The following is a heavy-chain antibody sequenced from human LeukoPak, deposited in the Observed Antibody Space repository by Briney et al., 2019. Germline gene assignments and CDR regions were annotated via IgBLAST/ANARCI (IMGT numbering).Heavy chain of an antibody. V-gene: IGHV3-7*01. Sequence: GGSLRLSCAASGFTFSSYWMSWVRQAPGKGLEWVANIKQDGSEKYYVDSVKGRFTISRDNAKNSLYLQMNSLRAEDTAVYYCAREDRDIVVVPAEYYYYYYGMDVWGQGTTVTVS. CDR1: GFTFSSYW. J-gene: IGHJ6*02. CDR3: AREDRDIVVVPAEYYYYYYGMDV. CDR2: IKQDGSEK. D-gene: IGHD2-2*01.